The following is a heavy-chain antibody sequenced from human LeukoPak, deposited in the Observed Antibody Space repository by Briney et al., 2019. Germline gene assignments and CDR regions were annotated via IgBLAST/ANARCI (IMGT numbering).Heavy chain of an antibody. D-gene: IGHD1-26*01. CDR3: AKDRTVVGATSFDY. Sequence: PGRSLRLSCAASGFPFSTFGMHWVRQAPGKGLEWVAAIAYDGSVKYYPDSLKGRLTISRDNSKNTLYLQMNSLRTEDTAVYSRAKDRTVVGATSFDYWGRGTLVTVSS. CDR1: GFPFSTFG. J-gene: IGHJ4*02. CDR2: IAYDGSVK. V-gene: IGHV3-30*18.